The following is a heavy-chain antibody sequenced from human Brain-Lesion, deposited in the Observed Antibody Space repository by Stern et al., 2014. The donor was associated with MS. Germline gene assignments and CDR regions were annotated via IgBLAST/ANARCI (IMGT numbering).Heavy chain of an antibody. CDR1: GFTFSSYT. CDR3: ARVETPLADFYYYYGMDV. Sequence: EVQLVQSGGGLVKPGGSLSLSCAASGFTFSSYTMNWVRQAPGKGLEWVSSINRGSDYIYYHDPVKGRFTISRANPTHSLYLLMYSLRAEDTALYYCARVETPLADFYYYYGMDVWGQGTTVTVSS. D-gene: IGHD5-18*01. CDR2: INRGSDYI. V-gene: IGHV3-21*01. J-gene: IGHJ6*02.